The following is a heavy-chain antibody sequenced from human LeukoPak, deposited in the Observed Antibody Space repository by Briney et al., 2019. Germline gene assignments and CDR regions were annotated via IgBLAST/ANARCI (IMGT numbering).Heavy chain of an antibody. CDR1: GFTFRSYG. D-gene: IGHD6-19*01. CDR2: IWYGGSNK. J-gene: IGHJ3*02. CDR3: AKDPYSSGWRGAFDI. Sequence: GGSLRLSCAASGFTFRSYGMHWVRQAPGKGLEWVAIIWYGGSNKYYADSVKGRFTISRDNSKYTLYLQMNSLRAEDTAVYYCAKDPYSSGWRGAFDIWGQGTMVTVSS. V-gene: IGHV3-33*06.